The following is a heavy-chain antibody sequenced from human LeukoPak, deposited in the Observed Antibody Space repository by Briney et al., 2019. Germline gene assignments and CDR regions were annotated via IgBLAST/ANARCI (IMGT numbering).Heavy chain of an antibody. CDR1: GGSFSGYY. J-gene: IGHJ5*02. D-gene: IGHD2-2*01. Sequence: SETLSLTCAVYGGSFSGYYWSWIRQPPGKGLEWIGEINHSGSTNYNPSLKSRVTISVDTSKNQFSLKLSSVTAADTAVYYCVRAVPAAKYNWFDPWGQGTLVTVSS. CDR3: VRAVPAAKYNWFDP. CDR2: INHSGST. V-gene: IGHV4-34*01.